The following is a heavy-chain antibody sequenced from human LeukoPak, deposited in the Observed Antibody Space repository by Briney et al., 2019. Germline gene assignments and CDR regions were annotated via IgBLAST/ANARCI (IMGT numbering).Heavy chain of an antibody. J-gene: IGHJ4*02. Sequence: SETLSLTCRLTSGSNTITNWWICVRQPPGQGLEWIGEISLSGRTNYNPSLKSRVTMSLDESKNHLSLNLASVTAAYTAVYYCSRESGPFSPFGHWGQGTLVTVTS. V-gene: IGHV4-4*02. CDR2: ISLSGRT. CDR1: SGSNTITNW. D-gene: IGHD1-26*01. CDR3: SRESGPFSPFGH.